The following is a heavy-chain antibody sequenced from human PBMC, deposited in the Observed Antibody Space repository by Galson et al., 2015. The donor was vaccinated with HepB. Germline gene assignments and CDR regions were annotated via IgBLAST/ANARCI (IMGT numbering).Heavy chain of an antibody. CDR3: ARAGSDILTGYYLFDY. D-gene: IGHD3-9*01. Sequence: SVKVSCKASGYTFTSYGISWVRQAPGQGLEWMGWISAYNGNTNYAQKLQGRVTMTTDTSTSTAYMELRSLRSDDTAVYYCARAGSDILTGYYLFDYWGQGTLVTVSS. CDR1: GYTFTSYG. CDR2: ISAYNGNT. J-gene: IGHJ4*02. V-gene: IGHV1-18*04.